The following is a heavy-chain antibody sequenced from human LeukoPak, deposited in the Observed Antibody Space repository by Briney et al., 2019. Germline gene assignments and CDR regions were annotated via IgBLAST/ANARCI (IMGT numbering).Heavy chain of an antibody. D-gene: IGHD6-13*01. CDR3: ARDESSSWPTGEVY. CDR1: GYTFTSYA. J-gene: IGHJ4*02. CDR2: VNTNTGNP. V-gene: IGHV7-4-1*02. Sequence: ASVKVSCKASGYTFTSYAMNWVRQAPGQGLEWMGWVNTNTGNPTYAQGFTGRFVFSLDTSVSTAYLQISSLKAEDTAVYYCARDESSSWPTGEVYWGQGTLVTVSS.